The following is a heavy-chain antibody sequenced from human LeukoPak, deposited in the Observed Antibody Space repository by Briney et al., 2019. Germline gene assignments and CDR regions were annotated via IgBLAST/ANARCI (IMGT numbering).Heavy chain of an antibody. V-gene: IGHV3-21*01. Sequence: PGGSLRLSCAASGFTFSSYSMNWVRQAPGKGPEWVSSISSSSSYIYYADSVKGRFTISRDNAKNSLYLQMNSLRAEDTAVYYCARGLFLAGPDYFDYWGQGTLVTVSS. CDR1: GFTFSSYS. J-gene: IGHJ4*02. CDR3: ARGLFLAGPDYFDY. CDR2: ISSSSSYI. D-gene: IGHD6-19*01.